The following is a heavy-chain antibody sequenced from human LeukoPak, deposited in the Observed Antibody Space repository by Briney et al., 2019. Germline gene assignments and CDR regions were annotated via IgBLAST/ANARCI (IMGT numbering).Heavy chain of an antibody. CDR3: TRPMMDYYDSSGHAFDY. CDR1: GFTFSGSA. D-gene: IGHD3-22*01. Sequence: GGSLRLSCAASGFTFSGSAMHWVRQASGKGLEWVGRIRSKANSYATAYAASVKGRFTISRDDSKNTAYLQMNSLKTEDTAVYYCTRPMMDYYDSSGHAFDYWGQGTLVTVSS. V-gene: IGHV3-73*01. J-gene: IGHJ4*02. CDR2: IRSKANSYAT.